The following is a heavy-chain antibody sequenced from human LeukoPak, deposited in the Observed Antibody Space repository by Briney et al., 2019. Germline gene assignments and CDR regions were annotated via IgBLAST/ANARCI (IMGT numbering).Heavy chain of an antibody. V-gene: IGHV4-59*01. Sequence: PSETPSLTCTVSGGSISSYYWSWIRQPPGKGLEWIGYIYYSGSTNYNPSLKSRVTISVDTSKNQFSLKLSSVTAADTAVYYCARGRGIAARLGAAFDIWGQGTMVTVSS. CDR3: ARGRGIAARLGAAFDI. J-gene: IGHJ3*02. CDR2: IYYSGST. CDR1: GGSISSYY. D-gene: IGHD6-6*01.